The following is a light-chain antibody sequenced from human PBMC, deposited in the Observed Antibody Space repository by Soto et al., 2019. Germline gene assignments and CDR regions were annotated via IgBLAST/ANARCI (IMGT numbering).Light chain of an antibody. CDR2: GAD. J-gene: IGKJ4*01. Sequence: DIQMTQSPSSLSASVGDKITITCRASQGISTYLNWYQQKPGKAPKVLIYGADSLQSGVPSRFSGSGSGTDFTLTINSLQPEDFATYYCQQISSTVVTFGGGT. CDR1: QGISTY. CDR3: QQISSTVVT. V-gene: IGKV1-39*01.